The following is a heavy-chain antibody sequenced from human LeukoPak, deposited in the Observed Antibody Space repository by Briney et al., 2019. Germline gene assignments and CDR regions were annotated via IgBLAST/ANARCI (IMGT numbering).Heavy chain of an antibody. V-gene: IGHV4-59*01. J-gene: IGHJ4*02. CDR1: GGSFSGYY. CDR3: ARDKPYFWSGNGGD. D-gene: IGHD3-3*01. CDR2: IYYSGST. Sequence: SETLSLTCAVYGGSFSGYYWSWIRQPPGKGLEWIGYIYYSGSTNYNPSLKSRVTISVDTSKNQFSLKLSSVTAADTAVYYCARDKPYFWSGNGGDWGQGTLVTVSS.